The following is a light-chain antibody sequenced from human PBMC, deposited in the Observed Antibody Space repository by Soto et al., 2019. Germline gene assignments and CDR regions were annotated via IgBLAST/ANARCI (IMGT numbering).Light chain of an antibody. J-gene: IGLJ3*02. CDR1: SSDVGNYNY. Sequence: QSVLTQPRSVSGSPGQSVTISCTGTSSDVGNYNYVSWYQQYPGKAPKLMIYEVSKRPSGVPDRFSGSKSGNTASLTISGLQTEDEADYYCCSYAGSFTWLFGGGTQLT. V-gene: IGLV2-11*01. CDR2: EVS. CDR3: CSYAGSFTWL.